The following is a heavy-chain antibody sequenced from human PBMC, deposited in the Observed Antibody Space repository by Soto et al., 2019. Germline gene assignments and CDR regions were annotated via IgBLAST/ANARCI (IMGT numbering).Heavy chain of an antibody. D-gene: IGHD3-3*01. Sequence: SVKVSCKASGVTFSSYAISWVRQAPGQGLEWMGGIIPIFGTANYAQKFQGRVTITADESTSTAYMELSTLRSEDTAVYYRRGGGNYDFWSGYPFDYWGQGTLVTV. CDR1: GVTFSSYA. CDR2: IIPIFGTA. V-gene: IGHV1-69*13. J-gene: IGHJ4*02. CDR3: RGGGNYDFWSGYPFDY.